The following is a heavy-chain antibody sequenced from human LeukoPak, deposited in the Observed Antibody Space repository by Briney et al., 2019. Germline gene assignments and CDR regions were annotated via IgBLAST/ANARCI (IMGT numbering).Heavy chain of an antibody. D-gene: IGHD6-19*01. J-gene: IGHJ5*02. V-gene: IGHV4-39*01. CDR1: GGSISSYY. Sequence: SETLSLTCTVSGGSISSYYWGWIRQPPGKGLEWIGSIYYSGSTYYNPSLKSRVTISVDTSKNQFSLKLSSVTAADTAVYYCARQAYSSGWYGPGEFDPWGQGTLVTVSS. CDR3: ARQAYSSGWYGPGEFDP. CDR2: IYYSGST.